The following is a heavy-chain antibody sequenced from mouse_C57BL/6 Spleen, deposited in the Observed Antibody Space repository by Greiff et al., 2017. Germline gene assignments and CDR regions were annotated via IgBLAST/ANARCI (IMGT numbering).Heavy chain of an antibody. CDR3: ARSDYYGEGYAMDY. CDR1: GYTFTDYY. CDR2: INPYNGGT. J-gene: IGHJ4*01. D-gene: IGHD1-1*01. V-gene: IGHV1-19*01. Sequence: VQLQQSGPVLVKPGASVKMSCKASGYTFTDYYMNWVKQSHGKSLEWIGVINPYNGGTSYNQKFKGKATLTVDKSSSTAYMELNSLTSEDSAVYYCARSDYYGEGYAMDYWGQGTSVTVSS.